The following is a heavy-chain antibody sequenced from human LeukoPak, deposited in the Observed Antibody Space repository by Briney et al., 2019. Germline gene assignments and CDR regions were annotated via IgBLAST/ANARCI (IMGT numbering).Heavy chain of an antibody. V-gene: IGHV1-2*02. J-gene: IGHJ4*02. Sequence: ASVKVSCKASGYTFTGYYMHWVRQAPGQGLEWMGWIDPNSGGTNYAQKFRGRVTMTTDTSTSTAYMELRSLRSDDTAVYYCASLKTDGYFDYWGQGTLVTVSS. CDR1: GYTFTGYY. CDR2: IDPNSGGT. D-gene: IGHD5-24*01. CDR3: ASLKTDGYFDY.